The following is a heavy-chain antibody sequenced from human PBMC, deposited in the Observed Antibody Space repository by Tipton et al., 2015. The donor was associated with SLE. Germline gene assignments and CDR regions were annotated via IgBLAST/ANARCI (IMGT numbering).Heavy chain of an antibody. V-gene: IGHV4-61*02. D-gene: IGHD2-2*01. J-gene: IGHJ4*02. CDR3: ARDLAYCSSTSCFDYFDY. Sequence: TLSLTCTVSGGSISSGSYYWSWIRQPAGKGLEWIGRIYTSGSTNYNPSLKSRVTISVDTPKNQFSLKLSSVTAADTAVYYCARDLAYCSSTSCFDYFDYWGQGTLVTVSS. CDR2: IYTSGST. CDR1: GGSISSGSYY.